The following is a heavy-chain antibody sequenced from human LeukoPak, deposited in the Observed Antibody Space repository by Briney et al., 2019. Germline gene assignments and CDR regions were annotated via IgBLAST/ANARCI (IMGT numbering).Heavy chain of an antibody. CDR1: GFSVISNY. D-gene: IGHD1-26*01. Sequence: GGSLRLSCAASGFSVISNYMSWVRQAPGKELEWVSLIYSGGSTNYVDSVKGRFTISRDNSRNTLYLQMNSLRAEDTAVYYCARDGGGTYSLAFDIWGQGTMVTVSS. V-gene: IGHV3-53*01. J-gene: IGHJ3*02. CDR3: ARDGGGTYSLAFDI. CDR2: IYSGGST.